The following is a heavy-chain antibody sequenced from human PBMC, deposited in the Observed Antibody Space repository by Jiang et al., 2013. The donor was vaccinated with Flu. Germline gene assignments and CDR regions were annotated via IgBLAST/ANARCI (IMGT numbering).Heavy chain of an antibody. CDR2: IYRDGSI. J-gene: IGHJ5*02. D-gene: IGHD2-21*02. CDR1: GFTVSSNY. Sequence: LVQPGGSLRLSCAASGFTVSSNYMSWVRQAPGKGLEWVSVIYRDGSIYYADSVKGRFTISRDNSKNMVYLQMNSLRAEDTGVYYCARDVTAEVRFDPWGQGTLVT. V-gene: IGHV3-66*01. CDR3: ARDVTAEVRFDP.